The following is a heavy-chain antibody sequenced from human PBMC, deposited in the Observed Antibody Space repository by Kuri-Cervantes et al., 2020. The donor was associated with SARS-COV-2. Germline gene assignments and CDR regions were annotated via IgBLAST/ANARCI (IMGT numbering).Heavy chain of an antibody. CDR3: AKDQFGIVVVVATIDY. J-gene: IGHJ4*02. CDR2: ISYDGSNK. D-gene: IGHD2-15*01. Sequence: GGSLRLSCAASGFTFSSYAMHWVRQAPGKGLEWVAVISYDGSNKYYADSVKGRFTISRDNSKSTLYLQMNSLRPEDTAVYYCAKDQFGIVVVVATIDYWGQGTLVTVSS. V-gene: IGHV3-30-3*01. CDR1: GFTFSSYA.